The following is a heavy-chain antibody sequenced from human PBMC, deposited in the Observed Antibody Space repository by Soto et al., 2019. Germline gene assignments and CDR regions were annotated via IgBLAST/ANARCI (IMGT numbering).Heavy chain of an antibody. V-gene: IGHV3-23*01. D-gene: IGHD4-17*01. CDR2: LLRSGSTT. Sequence: PGGFLRLSGAAAGVTFTDYAMTWARQAPGKGLEWVSSLLRSGSTTYYADSVKGRFTISSDISANSLYLQMDSLRAEDTAVYYCAKDAVSGDGIWLLDSWGQGTVVTVSS. CDR3: AKDAVSGDGIWLLDS. CDR1: GVTFTDYA. J-gene: IGHJ4*02.